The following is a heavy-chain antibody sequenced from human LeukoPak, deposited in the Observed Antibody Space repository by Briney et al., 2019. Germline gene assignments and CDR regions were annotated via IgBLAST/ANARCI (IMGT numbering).Heavy chain of an antibody. CDR3: AKELSPGYWYFDL. D-gene: IGHD7-27*01. CDR1: GFTFGGYA. CDR2: ISGSGGST. J-gene: IGHJ2*01. Sequence: GGSLRLSCAASGFTFGGYAMSWVRQAPGKGLGWVSAISGSGGSTYYADSVKGRFTISRDNSKNTLYLQMSSLRAEDTALYYCAKELSPGYWYFDLWGRGTLVAVSS. V-gene: IGHV3-23*01.